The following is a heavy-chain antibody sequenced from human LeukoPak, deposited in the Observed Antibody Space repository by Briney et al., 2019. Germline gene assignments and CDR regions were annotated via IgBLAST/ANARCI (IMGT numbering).Heavy chain of an antibody. Sequence: PSETLSLTCTVSGGSISSYYWSWIRQPPGKGLEWIGYIYYSGSTNYNPSLKSRVTISVDTSKNQFSLKLSSVTAADTAVYYCAISRVVPAASPFDYWGQGTLVTVSS. CDR1: GGSISSYY. CDR2: IYYSGST. V-gene: IGHV4-59*01. D-gene: IGHD2-2*01. J-gene: IGHJ4*02. CDR3: AISRVVPAASPFDY.